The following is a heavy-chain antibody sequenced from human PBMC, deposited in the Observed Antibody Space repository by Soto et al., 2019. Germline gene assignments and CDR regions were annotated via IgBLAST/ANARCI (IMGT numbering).Heavy chain of an antibody. J-gene: IGHJ6*02. Sequence: PVKVSCKASGFTFTSAAVQWVRQARGQRLEWIGWIVVGSGNTNYAQKFQERVTITRDMSTSTAYMELSSLRSEDTAVYYCAVDGGYCISTSCSPLWGMDVWGQGTTVTVSS. CDR1: GFTFTSAA. D-gene: IGHD2-2*01. V-gene: IGHV1-58*01. CDR3: AVDGGYCISTSCSPLWGMDV. CDR2: IVVGSGNT.